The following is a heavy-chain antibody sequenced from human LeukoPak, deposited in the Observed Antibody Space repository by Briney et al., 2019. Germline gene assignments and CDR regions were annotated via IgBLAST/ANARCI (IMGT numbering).Heavy chain of an antibody. Sequence: ASVKVSCKASGYTFTSYAMHWVRQAPGQRLEWMGWINAGNGNTKYSQKFQGRVTITRDTSASTAYMELSSLRSEDTAVYYCARSLVRPKHDYYYGMDVWGQGTTVTVSS. CDR2: INAGNGNT. J-gene: IGHJ6*02. CDR3: ARSLVRPKHDYYYGMDV. V-gene: IGHV1-3*01. D-gene: IGHD1-26*01. CDR1: GYTFTSYA.